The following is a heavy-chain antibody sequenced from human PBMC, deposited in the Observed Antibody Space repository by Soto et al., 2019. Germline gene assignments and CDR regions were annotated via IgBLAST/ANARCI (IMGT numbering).Heavy chain of an antibody. CDR3: ARGCIAVTTHLCY. J-gene: IGHJ4*02. V-gene: IGHV1-18*01. CDR1: GYTFNCYG. D-gene: IGHD4-17*01. Sequence: ASVKVACKASGYTFNCYGLTWVRQAPGQGLEWMGWINPYNGNTKFAQKLQDRVTMTTATSTSTAYMELASLRSDDTAVYYCARGCIAVTTHLCYWGQGTLVTVSS. CDR2: INPYNGNT.